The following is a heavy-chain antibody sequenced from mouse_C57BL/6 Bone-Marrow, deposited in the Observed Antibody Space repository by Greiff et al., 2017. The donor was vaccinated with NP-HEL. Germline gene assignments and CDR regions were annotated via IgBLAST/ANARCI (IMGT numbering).Heavy chain of an antibody. CDR2: IDPSDSYT. Sequence: VQLQQPGAELVKPGASVKLSCKASGYTFTSYWMQWVKQRPGQGLEWIGEIDPSDSYTNYNQKFKSKATLTVDTSSSTAYMQLSSLTSEAAAVYYCARIYGGYVDVWGKGTTVTVSS. V-gene: IGHV1-50*01. CDR1: GYTFTSYW. J-gene: IGHJ1*03. CDR3: ARIYGGYVDV. D-gene: IGHD1-1*01.